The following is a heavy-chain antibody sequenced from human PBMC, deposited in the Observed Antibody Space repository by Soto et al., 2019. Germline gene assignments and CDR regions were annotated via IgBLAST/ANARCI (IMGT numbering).Heavy chain of an antibody. CDR1: GGTFSSYT. CDR2: IIPILGIA. D-gene: IGHD2-2*01. V-gene: IGHV1-69*02. J-gene: IGHJ6*02. CDR3: ARGIVVPAYAYYYYGMDV. Sequence: QVQLVQSGAEVKKPGSSVKVSCKASGGTFSSYTISWVRQAPGQGLEWMGRIIPILGIANYAQKFQGRVTITADKSTSTAYMELSSLRSEDTAVYYCARGIVVPAYAYYYYGMDVWGQGTTVTVSS.